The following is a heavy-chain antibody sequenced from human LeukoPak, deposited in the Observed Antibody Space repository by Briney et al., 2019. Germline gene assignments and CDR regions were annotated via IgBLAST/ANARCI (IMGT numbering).Heavy chain of an antibody. CDR1: GGTFSSYA. CDR3: ARDDSSGYAYDAFDI. V-gene: IGHV1-69*05. CDR2: IIPIFGTA. Sequence: ASVTVSCKASGGTFSSYAISWVRQAPGQGLEWMGGIIPIFGTANYAQKFQGRVTITTDESTSTAYMELSSLRSEDTAVYYCARDDSSGYAYDAFDIWGQGTMVTVSS. J-gene: IGHJ3*02. D-gene: IGHD3-22*01.